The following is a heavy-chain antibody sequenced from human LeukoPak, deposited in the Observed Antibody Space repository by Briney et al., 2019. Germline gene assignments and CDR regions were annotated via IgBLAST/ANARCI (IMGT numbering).Heavy chain of an antibody. J-gene: IGHJ4*02. CDR1: GFTFGSSA. D-gene: IGHD5-18*01. V-gene: IGHV3-23*01. CDR2: ISDSGGNT. CDR3: ANLGYSYGYS. Sequence: PGGSLRLSCAASGFTFGSSAMTWVRQAPGKGLEWVSTISDSGGNTYYAESVKGRFSISRDNSKSALYLQMNSLRGEDTAVYYCANLGYSYGYSWGQGTLVTVSS.